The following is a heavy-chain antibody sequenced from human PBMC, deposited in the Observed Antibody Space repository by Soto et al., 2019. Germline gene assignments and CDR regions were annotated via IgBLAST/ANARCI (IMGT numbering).Heavy chain of an antibody. CDR3: AREKSGYYDY. D-gene: IGHD3-3*01. Sequence: QVQLVQSGAEVKKPGASVKVSCKASGYTFTSYDINWVRQATGQGLEWMGWMNPNSANTGYAQKFXCRVTMTRNTSIITAYMELSSLRSEDPAVYYCAREKSGYYDYWGQGTLVTVSS. V-gene: IGHV1-8*01. J-gene: IGHJ4*02. CDR1: GYTFTSYD. CDR2: MNPNSANT.